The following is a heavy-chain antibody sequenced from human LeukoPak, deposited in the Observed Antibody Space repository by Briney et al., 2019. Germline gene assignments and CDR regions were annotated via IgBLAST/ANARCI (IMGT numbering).Heavy chain of an antibody. V-gene: IGHV4-59*08. CDR2: IYYSGST. J-gene: IGHJ4*02. Sequence: SETLSLTCTVSGGSISSYYWSWIRQPPGKGLEWIGYIYYSGSTNYNPSLKSRVTISVDTSKNQFSLKLSSVTAADTAVYYCARHVGYYGHFDYWGQETLVTVSS. CDR1: GGSISSYY. D-gene: IGHD3-22*01. CDR3: ARHVGYYGHFDY.